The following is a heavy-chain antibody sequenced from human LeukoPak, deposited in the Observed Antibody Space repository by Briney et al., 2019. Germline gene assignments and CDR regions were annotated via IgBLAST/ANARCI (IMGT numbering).Heavy chain of an antibody. V-gene: IGHV5-51*01. CDR1: GYSFTSYW. D-gene: IGHD3-9*01. CDR3: ARRRILTGYYYYFDY. Sequence: GESLKISCKGSGYSFTSYWIGWLRQMPGKGLEWMGIIYPGDSDTRYSPSFQGQVTISADKSISTAYLQWSSLKASDTAMYYCARRRILTGYYYYFDYWGQGTLVTVSS. CDR2: IYPGDSDT. J-gene: IGHJ4*02.